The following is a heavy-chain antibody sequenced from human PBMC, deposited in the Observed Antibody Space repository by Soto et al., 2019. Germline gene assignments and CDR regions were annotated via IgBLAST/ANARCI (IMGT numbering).Heavy chain of an antibody. V-gene: IGHV1-18*01. CDR3: ARDRLRGYDNSGFYS. J-gene: IGHJ4*02. CDR2: INTYNGNR. D-gene: IGHD3-22*01. Sequence: VQLVQSGAEVKTPGASVKVSCTTYGYSFSYYGINWVRQAPGQGLEWMGWINTYNGNRNFAQKFEDRDTMTTATSTSTVYMELRGLKPDDTAIYYCARDRLRGYDNSGFYSWGQGTLVSVSS. CDR1: GYSFSYYG.